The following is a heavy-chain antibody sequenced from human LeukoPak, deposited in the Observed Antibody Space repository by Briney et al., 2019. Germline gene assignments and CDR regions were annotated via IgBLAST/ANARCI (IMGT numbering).Heavy chain of an antibody. J-gene: IGHJ6*02. CDR2: ISAYNGNT. CDR3: ARRDCSGSSCRYYYYYMDV. Sequence: ASVKVSCKASGYTFTSFGISWVRQAPGQGLEWMGWISAYNGNTDYAQKVQGRVTMTTDTSTSTAYMELRSLTADDTAVYYCARRDCSGSSCRYYYYYMDVWGQGTTVTVSS. V-gene: IGHV1-18*01. CDR1: GYTFTSFG. D-gene: IGHD2-2*01.